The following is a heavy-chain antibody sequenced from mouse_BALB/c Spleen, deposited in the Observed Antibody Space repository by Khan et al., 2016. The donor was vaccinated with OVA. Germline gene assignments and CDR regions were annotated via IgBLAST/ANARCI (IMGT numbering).Heavy chain of an antibody. D-gene: IGHD2-14*01. J-gene: IGHJ2*01. CDR1: GYTFSSYC. V-gene: IGHV5-6-3*01. CDR3: ARMASTIH. Sequence: EVELQESGGGLVQPGGSLKLSCAASGYTFSSYCMSWVRQTPDKRLELVATINSNGGTTYYPDSVKGRFTISRDNAKNTLYLQMSSLKSEGTAMYYCARMASTIHWGQGTTFTVSS. CDR2: INSNGGTT.